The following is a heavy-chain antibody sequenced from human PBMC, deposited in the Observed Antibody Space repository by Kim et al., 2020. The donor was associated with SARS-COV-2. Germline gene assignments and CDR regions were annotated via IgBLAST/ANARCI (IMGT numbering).Heavy chain of an antibody. J-gene: IGHJ5*02. CDR3: AKDEGDP. V-gene: IGHV3-9*01. CDR2: SGSI. Sequence: SGSIGYADSVQGRFTISRDNAKNSLYLQMNSLRAEDTALYYCAKDEGDPWGQGTLVTVSS.